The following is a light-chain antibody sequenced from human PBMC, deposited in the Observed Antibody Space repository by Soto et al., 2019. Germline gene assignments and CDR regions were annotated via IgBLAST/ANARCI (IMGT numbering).Light chain of an antibody. V-gene: IGKV1-39*01. Sequence: DVQMTQSPSSLSASVGDSLTLTCQASQTVTSYLNWYQQKPGKAPKLLIYAASTLQSGVPSRFSGSGSGTEFTLTIISLQPEDFATYYCQQSYRFPKTFGRGTQVEVK. CDR3: QQSYRFPKT. J-gene: IGKJ1*01. CDR1: QTVTSY. CDR2: AAS.